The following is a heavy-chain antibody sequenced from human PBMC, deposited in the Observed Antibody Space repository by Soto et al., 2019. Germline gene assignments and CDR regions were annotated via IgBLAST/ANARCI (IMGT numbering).Heavy chain of an antibody. D-gene: IGHD6-13*01. Sequence: SETLSLTCAVYGGSFSGYYWSWIRQPPGKGLEWIGEINHSGSTNYNPSLKSRVTISVDTSKNQFSLKLSSVTAADTAVYYCARHAAAAALHLFDYWGQGTQVTVSS. V-gene: IGHV4-34*01. CDR3: ARHAAAAALHLFDY. CDR1: GGSFSGYY. CDR2: INHSGST. J-gene: IGHJ4*02.